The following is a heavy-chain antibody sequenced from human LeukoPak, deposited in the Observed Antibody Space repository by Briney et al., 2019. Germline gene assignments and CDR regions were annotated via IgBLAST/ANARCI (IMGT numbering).Heavy chain of an antibody. D-gene: IGHD3-22*01. V-gene: IGHV3-23*01. CDR1: GFTFSSYA. Sequence: GGSLRLSCAASGFTFSSYAMSWVRQAPGKGPEGVSAISGSGGSTYYADSVKGRFTISRDNSKNTLYLQMNSLRAEDTAVYYCAKNLDSSGYYLFDYWGQGTLVTVSS. J-gene: IGHJ4*02. CDR3: AKNLDSSGYYLFDY. CDR2: ISGSGGST.